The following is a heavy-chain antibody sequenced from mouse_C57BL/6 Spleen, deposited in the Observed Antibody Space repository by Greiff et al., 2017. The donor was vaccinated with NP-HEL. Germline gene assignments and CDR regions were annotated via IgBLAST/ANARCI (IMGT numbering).Heavy chain of an antibody. CDR1: GYAFSSYW. V-gene: IGHV1-80*01. Sequence: VQLQQSGAELVKPGASVKISCKASGYAFSSYWMNWVKQRPGKGLEWIGQIYPGDGDTNYNGKSKGKATLTADKSSSTAYMQLSSLTSEDSAVYFCARDYYGSSYDAMDYWGQGTSVTVSS. CDR2: IYPGDGDT. D-gene: IGHD1-1*01. CDR3: ARDYYGSSYDAMDY. J-gene: IGHJ4*01.